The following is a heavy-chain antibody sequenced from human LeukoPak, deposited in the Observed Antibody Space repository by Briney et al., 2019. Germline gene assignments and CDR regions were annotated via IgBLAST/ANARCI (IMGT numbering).Heavy chain of an antibody. CDR1: GFTFSSYA. D-gene: IGHD1-26*01. CDR2: ISGSGGST. V-gene: IGHV3-23*01. Sequence: GALRLSCAASGFTFSSYAMSWVRQAPGKGLEWVSAISGSGGSTYYADSVKGRFTISRDNSKNTLYLQMNSLRAQDTAVYYCAKSYRSPQLPFDYWGQGTLVTVSS. J-gene: IGHJ4*02. CDR3: AKSYRSPQLPFDY.